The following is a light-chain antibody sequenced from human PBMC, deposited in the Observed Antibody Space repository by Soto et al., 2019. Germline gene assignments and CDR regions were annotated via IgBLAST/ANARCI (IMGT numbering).Light chain of an antibody. CDR3: QQYNDWPRCT. CDR1: QYINTR. V-gene: IGKV3-11*01. Sequence: EIVLTQSPATLSSFPGDRVTLSCRASQYINTRLAWYQHRPGQAPRLLIYQTSIRAAGIPARFSASGTGTDFTLTISDVQPEDFAVYYCQQYNDWPRCTFGQGTKVDIK. J-gene: IGKJ2*02. CDR2: QTS.